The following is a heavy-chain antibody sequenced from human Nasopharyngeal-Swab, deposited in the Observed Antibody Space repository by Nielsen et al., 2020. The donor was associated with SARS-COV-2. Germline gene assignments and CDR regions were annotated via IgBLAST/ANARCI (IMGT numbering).Heavy chain of an antibody. D-gene: IGHD3-22*01. CDR2: SSSSSSTI. CDR1: GFTFSDYY. J-gene: IGHJ4*02. Sequence: GGSLRLSWAASGFTFSDYYMSWIRQAPGKGLEWVSYSSSSSSTIYYADSVKGRFTISRDNAKNSLYLQMNSLRDEDTAVYYCARAKLSYYDSSGFDYWGQGTLVTVSS. CDR3: ARAKLSYYDSSGFDY. V-gene: IGHV3-11*04.